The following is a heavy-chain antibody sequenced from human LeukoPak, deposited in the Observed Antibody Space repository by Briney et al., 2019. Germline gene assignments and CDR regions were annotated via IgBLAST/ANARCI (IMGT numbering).Heavy chain of an antibody. CDR1: GFTFSDYY. V-gene: IGHV3-11*06. Sequence: GGSLRLSCAASGFTFSDYYMSWIRQAPGKGLEWVSYISSSSSYTNYADSVKGRFTISRDNAKNSLYLQMIGLRAEDTGVYYCARDRLVGTRGQAGAYGMDVWGKGTTVTVSS. D-gene: IGHD1-26*01. CDR3: ARDRLVGTRGQAGAYGMDV. J-gene: IGHJ6*04. CDR2: ISSSSSYT.